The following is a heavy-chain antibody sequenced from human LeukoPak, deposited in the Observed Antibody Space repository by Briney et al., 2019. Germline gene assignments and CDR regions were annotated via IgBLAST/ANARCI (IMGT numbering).Heavy chain of an antibody. J-gene: IGHJ5*02. CDR3: ARHSNDNPIGYGDYDNWFDP. V-gene: IGHV1-2*02. Sequence: GASVKVSCAASGYTFTGYYMHWVRQAPGQGLEWMGWINPNSGGTNYAQKFQGRVTMTRDTSTSTAYVELRSLRSDDTAVYYCARHSNDNPIGYGDYDNWFDPWGQGTLVTVSS. D-gene: IGHD4-17*01. CDR1: GYTFTGYY. CDR2: INPNSGGT.